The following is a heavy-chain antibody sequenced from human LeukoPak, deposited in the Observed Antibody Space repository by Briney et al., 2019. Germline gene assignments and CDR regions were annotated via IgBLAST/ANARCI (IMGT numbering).Heavy chain of an antibody. CDR2: SRNKASSYTT. D-gene: IGHD1/OR15-1a*01. CDR1: GVKFIDHY. Sequence: PGGSLMLSCAASGVKFIDHYIDWVLRAPPRGVLEFIRSRNKASSYTTEYAASVEGGFTISRDVSESSLYLQMNSLRTEDTAVYYCGRIAINANNGMDVWGQGTTVTVSS. CDR3: GRIAINANNGMDV. V-gene: IGHV3-72*01. J-gene: IGHJ6*02.